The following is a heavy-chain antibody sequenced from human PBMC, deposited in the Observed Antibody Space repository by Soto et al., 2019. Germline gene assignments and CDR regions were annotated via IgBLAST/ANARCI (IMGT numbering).Heavy chain of an antibody. Sequence: SETLSLTCTVSGGSISNYYWSWIRQPPGRGLEWIGHIFYSGSTNYNPALKSRVTISVDTSKNQFSLKLSSMTAADTAVYYCARHNYGSGSTYFDYWGQGTLVTVSS. CDR3: ARHNYGSGSTYFDY. V-gene: IGHV4-59*08. D-gene: IGHD3-10*01. J-gene: IGHJ4*02. CDR1: GGSISNYY. CDR2: IFYSGST.